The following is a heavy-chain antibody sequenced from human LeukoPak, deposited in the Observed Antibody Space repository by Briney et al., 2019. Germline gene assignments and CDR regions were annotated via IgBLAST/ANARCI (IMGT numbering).Heavy chain of an antibody. J-gene: IGHJ4*02. V-gene: IGHV3-53*01. D-gene: IGHD2-8*01. Sequence: GGSLRLSCAASGFTVSSTYMSWVRQAPGKGLEWVSIIYSAGSTYYADSVKGRFTISRDNSKNTLYLQMNSLRAEDTAVYYWAKGHCTNGICWLDWGQGTLVTVSS. CDR1: GFTVSSTY. CDR3: AKGHCTNGICWLD. CDR2: IYSAGST.